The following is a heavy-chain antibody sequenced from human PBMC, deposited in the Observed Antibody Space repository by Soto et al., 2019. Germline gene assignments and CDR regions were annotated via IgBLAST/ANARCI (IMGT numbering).Heavy chain of an antibody. CDR3: ARDNGDGRIAVAATPFDY. V-gene: IGHV1-69*08. CDR2: IIPIIDIA. CDR1: GGTFSSYS. Sequence: QVLLVQSGAEVKKPGSSVKVSCKASGGTFSSYSISWVRQAPGQGLEWMGRIIPIIDIASYAQKFQGRVTITADKSTSTAYMELSSLRSEDTAVYYCARDNGDGRIAVAATPFDYWGQGTLVTVSS. D-gene: IGHD6-19*01. J-gene: IGHJ4*02.